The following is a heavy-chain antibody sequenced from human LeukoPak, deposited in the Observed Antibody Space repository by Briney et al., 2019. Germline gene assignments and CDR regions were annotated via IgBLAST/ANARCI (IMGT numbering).Heavy chain of an antibody. Sequence: SVKVSCKASGNTFTAYYIHWVRQAPGQGLEWMGRINPNSGGTDYAQNFRGRVTLTRDTSISTAYMDLTRLRSDDTAVYYCASDQAGSVNSFDPWGQGTLVTVSS. CDR3: ASDQAGSVNSFDP. CDR2: INPNSGGT. V-gene: IGHV1-2*06. CDR1: GNTFTAYY. J-gene: IGHJ5*02.